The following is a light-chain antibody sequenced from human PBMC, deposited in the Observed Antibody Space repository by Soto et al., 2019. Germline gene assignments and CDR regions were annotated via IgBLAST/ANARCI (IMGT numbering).Light chain of an antibody. V-gene: IGKV3-11*01. J-gene: IGKJ1*01. Sequence: TQSPSTLSAFVGDRVTITCRATQDINNWLAWYQQKPGKAPRLLIYDASNRATGIPARFSGSGSGTDFTLTISSLEPEDFAVYYCQQRSNWPWTFGQGTKVDI. CDR2: DAS. CDR3: QQRSNWPWT. CDR1: QDINNW.